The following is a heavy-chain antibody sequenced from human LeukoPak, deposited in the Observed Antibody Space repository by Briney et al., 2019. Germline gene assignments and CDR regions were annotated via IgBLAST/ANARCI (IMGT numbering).Heavy chain of an antibody. Sequence: SQTLSLTCVLSGDSVSSKNGAWNWIRHSPSRGLEWLGRTYYRSKWYNDYAESMEGRMTISQDTSKNQYSLHLNSVTPDDTAVYYCARDFGTTGWHTFDYWGQGTLVTVSS. V-gene: IGHV6-1*01. J-gene: IGHJ4*02. D-gene: IGHD6-19*01. CDR2: TYYRSKWYN. CDR1: GDSVSSKNGA. CDR3: ARDFGTTGWHTFDY.